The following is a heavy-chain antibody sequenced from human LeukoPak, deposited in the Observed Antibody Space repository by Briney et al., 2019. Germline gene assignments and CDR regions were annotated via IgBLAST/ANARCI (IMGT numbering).Heavy chain of an antibody. Sequence: GGSLRLSCAASGFSFSSYEMNWVRQAPGKGLEWVSYISSSGSSIYNADSVKGRFTISRDNAKNSLYLQMNSLRDEDTAVYYCARDLGPNLYYYDNSGYFDYWGQGTLVTVSS. D-gene: IGHD3-22*01. CDR1: GFSFSSYE. CDR2: ISSSGSSI. CDR3: ARDLGPNLYYYDNSGYFDY. V-gene: IGHV3-48*03. J-gene: IGHJ4*02.